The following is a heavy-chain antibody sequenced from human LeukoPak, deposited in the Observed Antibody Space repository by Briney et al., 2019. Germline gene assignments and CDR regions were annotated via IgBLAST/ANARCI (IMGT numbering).Heavy chain of an antibody. D-gene: IGHD1-7*01. Sequence: GRSLRLSCAASGFTFSSYAMHWVRQAPGKGLEWVALISYDGSYKVYADSVKGRFTISRDNSKNTPYLQMNSLRAEDTAVYYCARSWNYNTGYFQHWGQGTLVTVSS. V-gene: IGHV3-30*01. CDR2: ISYDGSYK. J-gene: IGHJ1*01. CDR1: GFTFSSYA. CDR3: ARSWNYNTGYFQH.